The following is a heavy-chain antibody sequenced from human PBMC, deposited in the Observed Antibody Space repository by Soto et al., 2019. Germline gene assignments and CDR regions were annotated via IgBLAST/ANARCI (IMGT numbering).Heavy chain of an antibody. D-gene: IGHD1-1*01. CDR2: IYYSGST. J-gene: IGHJ5*02. Sequence: SETLSLTCTVSGGSISSSSYYWGWIRQPPGKGLEWIGSIYYSGSTYYNPSLKSRVTISVDTSKNQFSLKLSSVTAADTAVYYCARHWGPQLEQMWFDPWGQGTLVTVSS. V-gene: IGHV4-39*01. CDR1: GGSISSSSYY. CDR3: ARHWGPQLEQMWFDP.